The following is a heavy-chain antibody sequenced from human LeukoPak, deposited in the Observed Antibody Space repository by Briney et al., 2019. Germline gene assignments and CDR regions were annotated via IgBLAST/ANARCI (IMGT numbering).Heavy chain of an antibody. V-gene: IGHV4-34*01. Sequence: SETLSLTCTVSGGSISSYYWSWIRQPPGKGLEWIGEINHSGSTNYNPSLKSRVTISVDTSKNQFSLKLSSVTAADTAVYYCARHGPQYGYVWGSYRYADYWGQGTLVTVSS. CDR2: INHSGST. CDR1: GGSISSYY. D-gene: IGHD3-16*02. J-gene: IGHJ4*02. CDR3: ARHGPQYGYVWGSYRYADY.